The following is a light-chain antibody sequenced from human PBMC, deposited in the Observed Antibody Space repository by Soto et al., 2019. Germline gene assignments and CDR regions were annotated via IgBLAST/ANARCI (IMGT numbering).Light chain of an antibody. CDR3: SSYAGSSNV. J-gene: IGLJ1*01. Sequence: QSVLTQPPSASGPPGQSVAISCTGTSSDVGGYNYVSWYQQHPGKAPKLMIYEVNKRPSGVPDRFSGSKSGNTASLTVSGLQAEDEADYYCSSYAGSSNVFGTGTKVTVL. CDR2: EVN. V-gene: IGLV2-8*01. CDR1: SSDVGGYNY.